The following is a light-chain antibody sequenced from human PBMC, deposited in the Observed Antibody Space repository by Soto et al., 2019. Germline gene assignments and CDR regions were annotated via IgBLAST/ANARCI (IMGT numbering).Light chain of an antibody. J-gene: IGKJ1*01. CDR1: QSLLHSNGYNY. Sequence: DIVMTQSPLSLPVTPGEPASISCRSSQSLLHSNGYNYLDWYLQKPGQSPQLLIYLGSNRASGVPDRFSGGGSGTDFTLKISRVEAEDVGVYYCMQALQTPLFGQGTKVEIK. V-gene: IGKV2-28*01. CDR2: LGS. CDR3: MQALQTPL.